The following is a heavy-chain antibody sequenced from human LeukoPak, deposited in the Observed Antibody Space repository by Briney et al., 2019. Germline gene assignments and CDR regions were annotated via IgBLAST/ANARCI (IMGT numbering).Heavy chain of an antibody. CDR2: IYYSGTI. CDR1: GGSLSSSNW. Sequence: SGTLSLTCAVSGGSLSSSNWWSWVRQPPGKGLEWIGEIYYSGTINYNPSLKSRVTISIDKSKNQFSLKVTSVTAADTAVYYCATAARGSIGVYDSGYWGQGTLVTVSS. CDR3: ATAARGSIGVYDSGY. V-gene: IGHV4-4*02. D-gene: IGHD5/OR15-5a*01. J-gene: IGHJ4*02.